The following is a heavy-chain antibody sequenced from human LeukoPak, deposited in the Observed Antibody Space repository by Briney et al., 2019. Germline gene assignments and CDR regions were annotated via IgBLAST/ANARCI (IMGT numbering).Heavy chain of an antibody. CDR1: GFTFSGYA. V-gene: IGHV3-30-3*02. J-gene: IGHJ4*02. D-gene: IGHD1-26*01. CDR2: ISYDGSNK. CDR3: AKENSGSYGDRSEY. Sequence: GGSLRLSCAASGFTFSGYAMHWVRQAPGKGLEWVAVISYDGSNKYYADSVKGRFTISRDNSKDTLSLEMNSLRADDTAVYYCAKENSGSYGDRSEYWGQGTLVTVSS.